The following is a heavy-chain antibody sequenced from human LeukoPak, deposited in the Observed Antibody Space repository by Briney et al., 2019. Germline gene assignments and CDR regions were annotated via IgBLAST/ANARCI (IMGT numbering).Heavy chain of an antibody. J-gene: IGHJ4*02. Sequence: SETLSLTCTVSGGSISSGGYYWSWIRQHPGKGLEWIGYIYYSGSTYYNPSLKSRVTISVDTSKNQFSLKLSSVTAADTAVYYCARVNPAAAAGYFDYWGQGTLVTVSS. CDR1: GGSISSGGYY. D-gene: IGHD6-13*01. CDR3: ARVNPAAAAGYFDY. V-gene: IGHV4-31*03. CDR2: IYYSGST.